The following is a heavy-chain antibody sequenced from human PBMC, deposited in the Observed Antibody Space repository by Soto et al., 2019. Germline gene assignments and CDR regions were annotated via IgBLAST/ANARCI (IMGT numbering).Heavy chain of an antibody. CDR1: GGSISSGGYY. J-gene: IGHJ4*02. V-gene: IGHV4-31*03. D-gene: IGHD2-8*01. Sequence: QVQLQESGPGLVKPSQTLSLTCTVSGGSISSGGYYWSWIRQHPGKGLEWIGYIYYSGSTYYNPSLKSRVTISVDPSKNQFSLKLSSVTAADTAVYYCARGGLYCTNGVCPDFDYWGQGTLVTVSS. CDR3: ARGGLYCTNGVCPDFDY. CDR2: IYYSGST.